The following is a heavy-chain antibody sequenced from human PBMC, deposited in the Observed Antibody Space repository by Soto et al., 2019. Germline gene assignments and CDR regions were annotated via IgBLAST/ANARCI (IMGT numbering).Heavy chain of an antibody. CDR2: IDPSDSYT. CDR1: GYSFTSYW. CDR3: ALEKLRLGEFSLEAPFDY. Sequence: PGESLKISCKGSGYSFTSYWISWVRQMPGKGVGWMGRIDPSDSYTNYSPSFQGHVTISADKSISTAYLQWSSLKASDTAMYYCALEKLRLGEFSLEAPFDYWGQGTLVPVSS. J-gene: IGHJ4*02. V-gene: IGHV5-10-1*01. D-gene: IGHD3-16*02.